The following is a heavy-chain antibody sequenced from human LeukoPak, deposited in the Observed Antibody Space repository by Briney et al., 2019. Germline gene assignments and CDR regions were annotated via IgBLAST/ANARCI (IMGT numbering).Heavy chain of an antibody. CDR3: ARVKAVAVYSAPDY. D-gene: IGHD6-19*01. V-gene: IGHV3-11*01. Sequence: GGSLRLSCAASGFTFRDYYMSWIRQAPGKGLEWVSYISSSGSTIYYADSVKGRFTISRDNAKNSLYLQMNSLRAEDTAVYYCARVKAVAVYSAPDYWGQGTLVTVSS. CDR1: GFTFRDYY. J-gene: IGHJ4*02. CDR2: ISSSGSTI.